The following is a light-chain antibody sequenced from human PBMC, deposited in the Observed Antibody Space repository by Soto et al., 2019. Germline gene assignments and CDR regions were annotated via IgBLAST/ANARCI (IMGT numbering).Light chain of an antibody. CDR1: SSNIGAGYD. V-gene: IGLV1-40*01. CDR3: QSYDSSLSGGV. CDR2: GNS. Sequence: QSVLTQPPSVSGAPGQRGTISCTGSSSNIGAGYDVHWYQQLPGTAPNLLIYGNSNRPSGVPDRFSGSKSGTSASLAITGLQAEDEADYYCQSYDSSLSGGVFGGGTKLTVL. J-gene: IGLJ2*01.